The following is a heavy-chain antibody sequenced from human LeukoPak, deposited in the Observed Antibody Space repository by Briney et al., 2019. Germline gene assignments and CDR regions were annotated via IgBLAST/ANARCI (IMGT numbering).Heavy chain of an antibody. D-gene: IGHD3-10*01. CDR3: ASHVLLWFGEYLFHAESFQH. J-gene: IGHJ1*01. Sequence: SETLSLTCTVSGGSISSYYWSWIRQPPGKGLEWIGYIYYSGSTNYNPSLKSRVIISVDTSKNQFSLKLSSVTAADTAVYYCASHVLLWFGEYLFHAESFQHWGQGTLVTVSS. CDR2: IYYSGST. V-gene: IGHV4-59*08. CDR1: GGSISSYY.